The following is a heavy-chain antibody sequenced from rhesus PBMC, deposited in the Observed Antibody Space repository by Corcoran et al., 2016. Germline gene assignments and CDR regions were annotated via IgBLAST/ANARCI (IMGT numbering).Heavy chain of an antibody. CDR2: IYGSGGST. CDR1: GRSLSRTNC. D-gene: IGHD3-28*01. CDR3: ARVGDSGYYYFDY. J-gene: IGHJ4*01. V-gene: IGHV4-93*01. Sequence: QVQLQESGPPVVKPSETLSLTCAVSGRSLSRTNCGSWIRPSPGKGLEWSGGIYGSGGSTEYNPSLKSRVTISKDTSKNQFSLKLSSVTAADTAVYYCARVGDSGYYYFDYWGQGVLVTVSS.